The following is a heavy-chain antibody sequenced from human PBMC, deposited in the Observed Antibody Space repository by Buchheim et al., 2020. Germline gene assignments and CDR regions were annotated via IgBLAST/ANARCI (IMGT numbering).Heavy chain of an antibody. J-gene: IGHJ4*02. V-gene: IGHV3-33*01. Sequence: QVQLVESGGGVVQPGRSLRLSCAASGFTFSSYGMHWVRQAPGKGLEWVAVIWYDGSNKYYADSVKGRFTISRDNSKNTLYLQMNSLRAEDTAVYYCARGASRRPVVPAAMWAPFDYWGQGTL. CDR2: IWYDGSNK. CDR3: ARGASRRPVVPAAMWAPFDY. D-gene: IGHD2-2*01. CDR1: GFTFSSYG.